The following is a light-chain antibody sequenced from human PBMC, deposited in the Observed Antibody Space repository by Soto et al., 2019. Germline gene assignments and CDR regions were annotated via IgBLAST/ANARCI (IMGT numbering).Light chain of an antibody. V-gene: IGKV3-11*01. Sequence: IVWTQSPATLSFSPGERATLSGRASQSVSSYLAWYQQKHGQAPRLLIYDASNRATGIPARFSGSGSGTDVTITISSLENEDCAVYYCQQRSNWTWTFGQGTKVDI. CDR2: DAS. CDR3: QQRSNWTWT. J-gene: IGKJ1*01. CDR1: QSVSSY.